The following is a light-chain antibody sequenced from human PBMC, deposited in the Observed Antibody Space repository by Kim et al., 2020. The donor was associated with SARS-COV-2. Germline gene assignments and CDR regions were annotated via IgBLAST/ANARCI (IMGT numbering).Light chain of an antibody. CDR2: AVS. CDR1: QAIRKY. J-gene: IGKJ2*01. Sequence: SASVGDRVTITCRASQAIRKYLAWYQQKPGKIPKLLIHAVSILHSGVPSRFSGSGSGIDFALTIRGLQPEDVGTYYCQTYDTVPYTFGQGTKLEI. V-gene: IGKV1-27*01. CDR3: QTYDTVPYT.